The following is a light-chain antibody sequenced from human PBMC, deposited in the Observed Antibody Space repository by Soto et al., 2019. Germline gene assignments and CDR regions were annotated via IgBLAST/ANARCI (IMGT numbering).Light chain of an antibody. J-gene: IGKJ1*01. Sequence: DIVMTQSPDSLAVSLGERATINCKSSQSVIHSSNNRSYLAWYQQKPRQPPELILYWASARESGVPDRFSGSGSGTEFTLTISRLQSEDFAVYYCHQYNNWPRTFGQGTKVDI. V-gene: IGKV4-1*01. CDR2: WAS. CDR1: QSVIHSSNNRSY. CDR3: HQYNNWPRT.